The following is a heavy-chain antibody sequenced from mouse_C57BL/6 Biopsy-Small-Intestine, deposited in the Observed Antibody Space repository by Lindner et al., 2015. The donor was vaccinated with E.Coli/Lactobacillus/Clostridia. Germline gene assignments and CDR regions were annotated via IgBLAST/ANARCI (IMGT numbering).Heavy chain of an antibody. CDR3: ARGDWLANPHFDY. Sequence: VQLQESGPELVKPGASVKIPCKASGYTFTDYNMDWVKQSHGKSLEWIGDINPNNGYTEYNEKFKGKATLTSDTSSSTAYMQLSSLTSEDSAIYFCARGDWLANPHFDYWGQGTTLTVSS. CDR2: INPNNGYT. CDR1: GYTFTDYN. J-gene: IGHJ2*01. D-gene: IGHD1-1*01. V-gene: IGHV1-18*01.